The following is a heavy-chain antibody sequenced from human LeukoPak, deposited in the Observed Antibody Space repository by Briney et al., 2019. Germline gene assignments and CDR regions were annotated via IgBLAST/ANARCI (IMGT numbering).Heavy chain of an antibody. V-gene: IGHV3-21*01. J-gene: IGHJ4*02. CDR1: GFIFDDYA. D-gene: IGHD5-18*01. Sequence: PGGSLRLSCAASGFIFDDYAMHWVRQAPGKGLEWVSSINGGSSYIYYADSVKGRFTISRDNSKNTLYLQMNSLRTEDTAVYYCARDFGWIQSFDYWGQGALVTVSS. CDR3: ARDFGWIQSFDY. CDR2: INGGSSYI.